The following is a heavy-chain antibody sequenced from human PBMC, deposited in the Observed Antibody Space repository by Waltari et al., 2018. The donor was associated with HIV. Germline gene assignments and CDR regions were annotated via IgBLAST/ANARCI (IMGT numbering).Heavy chain of an antibody. J-gene: IGHJ4*02. V-gene: IGHV3-21*01. CDR1: GITFISYT. Sequence: EVQLVESGGGLVKPGGSLRLSCEASGITFISYTLKWGRKAPGKGLEWVSSISSSSSDRYYAVSVKGRFTISRDNAKNSLFLQMSSLRAEDMAVYYCARASRGVAVAGFDYWGQGILVTVSS. D-gene: IGHD6-19*01. CDR3: ARASRGVAVAGFDY. CDR2: ISSSSSDR.